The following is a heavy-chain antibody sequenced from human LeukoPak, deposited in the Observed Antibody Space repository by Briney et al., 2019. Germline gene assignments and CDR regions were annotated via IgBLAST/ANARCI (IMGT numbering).Heavy chain of an antibody. D-gene: IGHD1-1*01. V-gene: IGHV1-2*02. CDR1: GYTFTGYY. CDR3: ARDNNWNAFVY. J-gene: IGHJ4*02. Sequence: ASVKVSCKASGYTFTGYYMHWVRQAPGQGLEWMGWINPNSGCTNYAQKFQGRVTMTRDTSISTAYMELSRLRSDDTAVYYCARDNNWNAFVYWGQGTLVTVSS. CDR2: INPNSGCT.